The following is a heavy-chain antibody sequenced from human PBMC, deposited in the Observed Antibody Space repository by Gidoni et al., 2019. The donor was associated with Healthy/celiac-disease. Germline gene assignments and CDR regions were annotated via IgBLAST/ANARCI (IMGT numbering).Heavy chain of an antibody. CDR3: ARVGYSSG. D-gene: IGHD6-19*01. V-gene: IGHV3-21*01. CDR1: GFTFSSYS. CDR2: ISSSSIYI. J-gene: IGHJ4*02. Sequence: EVQLVESGGGLVNPGGSLRLSCEASGFTFSSYSMNWVRQAPGKGLGWVSSISSSSIYIYYADSVKGRFTISRDNAKNSLYLQMNSLRAEDTAVYYCARVGYSSGWGQGTLVTVSS.